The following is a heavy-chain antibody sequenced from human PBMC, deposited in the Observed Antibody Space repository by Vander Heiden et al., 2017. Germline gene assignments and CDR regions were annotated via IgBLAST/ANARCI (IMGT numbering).Heavy chain of an antibody. CDR3: ARMYCSGGDCYSKYYYGMDV. J-gene: IGHJ6*02. Sequence: QLQLQESGPGLVKPSGTLSLTCTVSGGSMRDRSYYWGWIRQPPGKGLEWIGNIYYSGSIYLNPSLKSRVALFVDTSRDQFSLKVTSVTAADTAVYYCARMYCSGGDCYSKYYYGMDVWGQGTTVIVSS. CDR1: GGSMRDRSYY. CDR2: IYYSGSI. V-gene: IGHV4-39*01. D-gene: IGHD2-21*02.